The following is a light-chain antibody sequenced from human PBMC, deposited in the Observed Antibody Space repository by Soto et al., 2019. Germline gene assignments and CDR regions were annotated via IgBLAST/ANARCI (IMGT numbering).Light chain of an antibody. CDR2: DTS. CDR1: QSVTRF. J-gene: IGKJ2*02. CDR3: QQYDNGPPCT. V-gene: IGKV3-15*01. Sequence: EIVMTQSPPTLSVSPGERVTLSCRASQSVTRFLAWYQQRPGQAPRLLIHDTSTRATGVPARFSGSGSGREFSLTISSLQSEDFAVYYCQQYDNGPPCTFGQGIKLEVK.